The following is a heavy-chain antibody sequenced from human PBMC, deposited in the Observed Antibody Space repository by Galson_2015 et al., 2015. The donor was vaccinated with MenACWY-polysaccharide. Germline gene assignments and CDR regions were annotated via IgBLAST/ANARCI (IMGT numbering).Heavy chain of an antibody. J-gene: IGHJ4*02. V-gene: IGHV3-33*01. Sequence: AESVKGRFTISRDNSKNTLYLEMNSLRTEDTAVYYCARDLGVGQYFDYWGRGTLVTVSS. CDR3: ARDLGVGQYFDY. D-gene: IGHD3-3*01.